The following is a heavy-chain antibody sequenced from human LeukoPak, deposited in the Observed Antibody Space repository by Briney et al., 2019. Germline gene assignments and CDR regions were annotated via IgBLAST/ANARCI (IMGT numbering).Heavy chain of an antibody. Sequence: ASVTVSCKASGYTFTSYGISWVRQAPGQGLEWMGWISAYNGNTNYAQKLQGRVTMTTDTSTSTAYMELRSLRSDDTAVYYCARLIVVVPAALDAFDIWGQGIMVTVSS. D-gene: IGHD2-2*01. CDR2: ISAYNGNT. J-gene: IGHJ3*02. CDR1: GYTFTSYG. CDR3: ARLIVVVPAALDAFDI. V-gene: IGHV1-18*04.